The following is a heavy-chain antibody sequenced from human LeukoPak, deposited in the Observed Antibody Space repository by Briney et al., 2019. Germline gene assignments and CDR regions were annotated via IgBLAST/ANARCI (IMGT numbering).Heavy chain of an antibody. CDR2: IFPGDSDT. V-gene: IGHV5-51*01. CDR1: GYSFTSYW. J-gene: IGHJ3*01. CDR3: ARLTVVPGGAYDV. Sequence: GESLKISCQGSGYSFTSYWIAWVRQMPGKGLEWMGIIFPGDSDTRYSPSFQGHVTISVDKSINTAYLQWSSLKASDTAMYYCARLTVVPGGAYDVWGQLTMVTVYS. D-gene: IGHD3-10*01.